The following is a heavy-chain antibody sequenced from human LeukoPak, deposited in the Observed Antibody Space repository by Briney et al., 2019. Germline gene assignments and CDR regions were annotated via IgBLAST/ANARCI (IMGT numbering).Heavy chain of an antibody. Sequence: PGGSLRLSCAASGFTFSSYWMSWVRQAPGKGQEWVANIKQDGSEKYYVDSVKGRFTISRDNAKNSLYLQMNSLRAEDTAVYYCARDRPYSSGSKDCWGQGTLVTVSS. D-gene: IGHD6-19*01. CDR2: IKQDGSEK. CDR1: GFTFSSYW. V-gene: IGHV3-7*01. J-gene: IGHJ4*02. CDR3: ARDRPYSSGSKDC.